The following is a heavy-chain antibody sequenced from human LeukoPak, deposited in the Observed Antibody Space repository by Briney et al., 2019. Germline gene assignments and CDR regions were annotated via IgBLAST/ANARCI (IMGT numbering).Heavy chain of an antibody. CDR1: GFTFSDYY. J-gene: IGHJ4*02. V-gene: IGHV3-11*01. CDR2: ISGSGTLI. CDR3: ARTAEGEFDF. Sequence: GGSLRLSCAASGFTFSDYYMNWIRQAPGKGLEWVSVISGSGTLIYYADSVRGRFTISRDNAKNSLSLQINSLRAEDTAVYYCARTAEGEFDFWGQGTLVTVSS. D-gene: IGHD7-27*01.